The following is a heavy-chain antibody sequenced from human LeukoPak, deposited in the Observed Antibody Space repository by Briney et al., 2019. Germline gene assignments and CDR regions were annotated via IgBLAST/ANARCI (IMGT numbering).Heavy chain of an antibody. CDR1: GFTFSSYE. V-gene: IGHV3-48*03. CDR2: ISSSGSTI. CDR3: ARWSYTLDAFDI. Sequence: GGSLRLSCAASGFTFSSYEMNWVRQAPGKGLEWVSYISSSGSTIYYADSVKGRFTISRDNAKNSLYLQMNSLRAEDTAVYYCARWSYTLDAFDIWGQGTMVTVSS. J-gene: IGHJ3*02.